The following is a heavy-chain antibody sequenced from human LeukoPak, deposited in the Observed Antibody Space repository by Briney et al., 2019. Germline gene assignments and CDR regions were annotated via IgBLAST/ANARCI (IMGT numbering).Heavy chain of an antibody. CDR1: GRSFSGYY. V-gene: IGHV4-34*01. D-gene: IGHD5-18*01. CDR2: INHSGST. CDR3: ARGRIHLYYYYGMDV. Sequence: KPSETLSLTCAVYGRSFSGYYWSWIRQLPGKGLEWIGEINHSGSTNYNPSLKSRVTISVDTSKNQFSLKLSSVTAADTAVYYCARGRIHLYYYYGMDVWGQGTTVTVSS. J-gene: IGHJ6*02.